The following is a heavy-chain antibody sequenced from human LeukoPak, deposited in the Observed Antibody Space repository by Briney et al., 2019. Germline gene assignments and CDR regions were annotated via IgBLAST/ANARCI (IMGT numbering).Heavy chain of an antibody. V-gene: IGHV3-7*01. J-gene: IGHJ6*04. CDR1: GFTLSNYW. CDR3: ARVGYNASTRGIHHYSSMDV. CDR2: TNEDGSVK. D-gene: IGHD1-14*01. Sequence: GGSLRLSCTASGFTLSNYWMTWVRQAPGKGLEWVANTNEDGSVKYYVDSVKGRFTISGDSAKKSLYLQMQSLRVEDTAVYSCARVGYNASTRGIHHYSSMDVWGKGTTVTVSS.